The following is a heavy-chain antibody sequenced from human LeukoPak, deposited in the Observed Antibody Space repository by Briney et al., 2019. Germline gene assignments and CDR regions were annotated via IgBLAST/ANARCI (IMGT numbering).Heavy chain of an antibody. CDR3: ASGAIVRGSDGYYYYMDV. V-gene: IGHV4-59*01. CDR1: GGSISSYY. J-gene: IGHJ6*03. D-gene: IGHD1-26*01. CDR2: IYHSGST. Sequence: PSETLSLTCTVSGGSISSYYWSWIRQPPGKGLEWMGYIYHSGSTNYNPSLTSRVIISADTYTNQLSLTLSSGTVADTAAYYCASGAIVRGSDGYYYYMDVWGKGTTVTVSS.